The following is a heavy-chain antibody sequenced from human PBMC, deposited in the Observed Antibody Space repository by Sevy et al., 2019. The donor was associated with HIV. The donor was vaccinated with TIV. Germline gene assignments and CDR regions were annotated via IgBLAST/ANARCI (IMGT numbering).Heavy chain of an antibody. CDR3: VKDLGGIETLDYYSYYGMDV. Sequence: GGSLRLYCVASGFRFDDYAMHWVRQVPGKSPEWVSGISWNSNKIGYADPVKGRFTISRDSARNSVYLQMSSLRPEDTALYYCVKDLGGIETLDYYSYYGMDVWGQGTTVTVSS. V-gene: IGHV3-9*01. CDR1: GFRFDDYA. CDR2: ISWNSNKI. D-gene: IGHD3-16*01. J-gene: IGHJ6*02.